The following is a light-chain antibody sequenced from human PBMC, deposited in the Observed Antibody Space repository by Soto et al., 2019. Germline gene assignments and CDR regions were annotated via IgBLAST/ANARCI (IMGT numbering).Light chain of an antibody. J-gene: IGKJ2*01. CDR3: QEYDNWPPYT. CDR1: QSVSSN. CDR2: GAS. V-gene: IGKV3-15*01. Sequence: EIVMTQSPATLSVSPGERATLSSRASQSVSSNLAWYQQKPGQAPRLLIYGASSRATGIPDRFSGSGSGTEFTLIISSLQSEDSAVYYCQEYDNWPPYTFGQGTKLEIK.